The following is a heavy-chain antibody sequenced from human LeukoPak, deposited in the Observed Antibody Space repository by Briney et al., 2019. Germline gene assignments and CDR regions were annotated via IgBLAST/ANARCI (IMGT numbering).Heavy chain of an antibody. V-gene: IGHV3-74*01. J-gene: IGHJ4*02. Sequence: GGSLRLSCAVSGFTFSTYWMHWVRQAPGKGLVWVSRINTDGTITNYADSVKGRFTISGDNAKNMLHLQMNSLRADDTAVYYCSRSTFGQYDYWGQGTLVTVSS. CDR3: SRSTFGQYDY. D-gene: IGHD3-16*01. CDR1: GFTFSTYW. CDR2: INTDGTIT.